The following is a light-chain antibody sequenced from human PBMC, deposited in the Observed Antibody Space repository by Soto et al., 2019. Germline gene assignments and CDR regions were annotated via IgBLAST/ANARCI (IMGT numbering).Light chain of an antibody. CDR2: GAS. Sequence: EIVLTQSPGTLSLSPGEGATLSCRASQSVSSSSLTWYQQKRGQAPRLLIYGASTRATGIPDRFSGSGSGTDFTLTISRLEPGDFAVYYCNQYHSSFPFGGGTKVEIK. V-gene: IGKV3-20*01. CDR3: NQYHSSFP. CDR1: QSVSSSS. J-gene: IGKJ4*01.